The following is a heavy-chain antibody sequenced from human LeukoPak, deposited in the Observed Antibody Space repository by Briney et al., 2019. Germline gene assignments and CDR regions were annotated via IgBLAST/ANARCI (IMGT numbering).Heavy chain of an antibody. J-gene: IGHJ4*02. CDR2: INPNSGGR. Sequence: GASVKVSCKASGYTFTGYYIHWERQAPGQGLEWMGWINPNSGGRNYAQKFQGRVTMTRDTSTTYMELSRLTSDDTAVYYCARAYSGYEAFDYWGQGTLVTVSS. D-gene: IGHD5-12*01. CDR1: GYTFTGYY. V-gene: IGHV1-2*02. CDR3: ARAYSGYEAFDY.